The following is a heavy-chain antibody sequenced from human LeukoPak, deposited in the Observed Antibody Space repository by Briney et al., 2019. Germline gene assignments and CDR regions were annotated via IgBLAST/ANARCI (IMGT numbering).Heavy chain of an antibody. CDR1: GGSISSYY. V-gene: IGHV4-4*07. CDR3: ARDRSGWYGSDY. D-gene: IGHD6-19*01. Sequence: PSETLSLTCTVSGGSISSYYWSWLRQPAGKGLEWIGRIYTSGSTNYNPSLTSGVTMSADTSKNKFSLKLRSVTAAETAVYYCARDRSGWYGSDYWGQGTLVTVSS. CDR2: IYTSGST. J-gene: IGHJ4*02.